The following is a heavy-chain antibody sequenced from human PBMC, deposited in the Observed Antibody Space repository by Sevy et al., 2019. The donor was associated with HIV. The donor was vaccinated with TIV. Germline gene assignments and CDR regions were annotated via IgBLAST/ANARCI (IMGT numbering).Heavy chain of an antibody. V-gene: IGHV4-59*01. D-gene: IGHD1-1*01. Sequence: SETLSLTCTVSGGSISSYYWSWIRQPPGKGLEWIGYIYYSGSTNYNPSLKSRVTISVDTSKNQFSLKLSSVTAADTAVYYCARHARGYNWNAYYYSMDVWGKGTTVTVSS. J-gene: IGHJ6*03. CDR2: IYYSGST. CDR3: ARHARGYNWNAYYYSMDV. CDR1: GGSISSYY.